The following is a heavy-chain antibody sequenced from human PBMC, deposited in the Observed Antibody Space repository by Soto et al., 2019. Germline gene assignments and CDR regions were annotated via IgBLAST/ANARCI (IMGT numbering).Heavy chain of an antibody. D-gene: IGHD1-26*01. CDR2: ISGSGDNT. J-gene: IGHJ4*02. Sequence: GGSLRLSCAASGFTFSNYVMSWVRQAPGKGLEWVSSISGSGDNTYYADSVKGRFTISKDNSKNTLHLEMSGLRAEDTAVYYCARARTWELLSEFDYWGQGTLVTVSS. CDR3: ARARTWELLSEFDY. V-gene: IGHV3-23*01. CDR1: GFTFSNYV.